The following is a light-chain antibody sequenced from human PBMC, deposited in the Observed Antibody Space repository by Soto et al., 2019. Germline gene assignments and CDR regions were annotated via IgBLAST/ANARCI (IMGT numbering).Light chain of an antibody. J-gene: IGLJ1*01. Sequence: QSVLTQPASVSVSPGQSITISCTGTRSDVGGYNYVSWHQQHPGKAPKHMIYDVSNRPSGVSNRFSGSKSGNTASLTISGLQAEDEADYYCSSYTSSSSYVFGTGTKVTVL. CDR3: SSYTSSSSYV. CDR1: RSDVGGYNY. V-gene: IGLV2-14*01. CDR2: DVS.